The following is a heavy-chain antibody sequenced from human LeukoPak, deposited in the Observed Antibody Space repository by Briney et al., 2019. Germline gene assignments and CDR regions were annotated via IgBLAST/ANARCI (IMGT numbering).Heavy chain of an antibody. Sequence: PSETLSLTCAVYGGSFSGYYWNWIRQPPGKGLVWIGEINHGGSTNYNPSLKGRVTISVDTSKNQFSLKLRSVTAADTAVYYCARSYDIVTGYYAIDYWGQGALVTVST. CDR1: GGSFSGYY. J-gene: IGHJ4*02. D-gene: IGHD3-9*01. CDR2: INHGGST. CDR3: ARSYDIVTGYYAIDY. V-gene: IGHV4-34*01.